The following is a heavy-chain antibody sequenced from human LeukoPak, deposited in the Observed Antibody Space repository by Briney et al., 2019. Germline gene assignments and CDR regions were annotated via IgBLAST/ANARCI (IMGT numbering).Heavy chain of an antibody. J-gene: IGHJ4*02. CDR1: GYTFIDYH. Sequence: ASVKVSCKASGYTFIDYHIHWVRQAPGQGLEWMGWINSKSGGRNYAQQFQGGVTMTRDTSITTAYMELSSLTSDDTAVYYCVRGDYGLGWGQGTLVTVSS. V-gene: IGHV1-2*02. CDR2: INSKSGGR. CDR3: VRGDYGLG. D-gene: IGHD4-17*01.